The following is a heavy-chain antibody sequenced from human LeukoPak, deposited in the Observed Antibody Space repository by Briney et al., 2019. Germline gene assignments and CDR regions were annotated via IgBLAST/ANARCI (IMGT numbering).Heavy chain of an antibody. D-gene: IGHD6-6*01. Sequence: SVKVSCKASGYTFTSYAISWVRQAPGQGLEWMGGIIPIFGTANYAQKFQGRVTITADESTSTAYMELSSLRSEDTAVYYCARGIQAISYSSSPGGFDYWGQGTLVTVSS. CDR2: IIPIFGTA. CDR3: ARGIQAISYSSSPGGFDY. J-gene: IGHJ4*02. V-gene: IGHV1-69*13. CDR1: GYTFTSYA.